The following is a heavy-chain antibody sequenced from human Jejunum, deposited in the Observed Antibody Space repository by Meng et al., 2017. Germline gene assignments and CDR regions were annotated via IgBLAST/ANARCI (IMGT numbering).Heavy chain of an antibody. V-gene: IGHV4-61*08. Sequence: QVQLQKSGPGLVRPSETLSLFCTVSGGCVSRAGYQWGWIRQPPGKGLEWSGYASTNYNPSLKSRVTISLDTSRNQFSLSLSSVTAADTAVYYCARDHMGSLDYWGQGILVTVSS. CDR1: GGCVSRAGYQ. J-gene: IGHJ4*02. CDR2: AST. D-gene: IGHD1-26*01. CDR3: ARDHMGSLDY.